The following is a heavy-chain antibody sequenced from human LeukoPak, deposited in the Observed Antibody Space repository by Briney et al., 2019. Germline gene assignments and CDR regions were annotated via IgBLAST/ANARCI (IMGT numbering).Heavy chain of an antibody. J-gene: IGHJ6*03. Sequence: PGGSLRLSCAASGFTFSSYLLSWVRQAPGKGLEWVANIKQVGSEKYYVDSVKGRFTLSRDNAKNSLYLQMNSLRAEDTAVYYCASRSVPAASFGYYYDMDVWGKGTTVTVSS. CDR3: ASRSVPAASFGYYYDMDV. D-gene: IGHD2-2*01. CDR1: GFTFSSYL. V-gene: IGHV3-7*01. CDR2: IKQVGSEK.